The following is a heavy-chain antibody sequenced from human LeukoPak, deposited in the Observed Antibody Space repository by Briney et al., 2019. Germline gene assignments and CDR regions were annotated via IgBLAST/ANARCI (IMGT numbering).Heavy chain of an antibody. CDR3: ARGVERYYDFWSGPTDAFDI. CDR1: GYTFTGYY. Sequence: ASVKVSCKASGYTFTGYYMHWVRQAPGQGLEWMGWINPNSGGTNYAQKFQGRVTMTRDTSISTAYMELSRLRSDDTAVYYCARGVERYYDFWSGPTDAFDIWGQGTMVTVSS. J-gene: IGHJ3*02. CDR2: INPNSGGT. V-gene: IGHV1-2*02. D-gene: IGHD3-3*01.